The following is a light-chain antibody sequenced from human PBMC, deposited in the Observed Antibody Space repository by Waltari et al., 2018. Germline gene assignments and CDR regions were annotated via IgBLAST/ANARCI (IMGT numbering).Light chain of an antibody. V-gene: IGLV2-11*01. J-gene: IGLJ3*02. Sequence: QSALTQPRSVSGSPGQSVTISCAGTGSDVGDFNSVSWYQQHPGKAPKLVIFDVTKRPSGVPDRFSGSKSVTSASLTVSGLQAEDEADYYCCSYAGIWVFGGGTKLTVL. CDR3: CSYAGIWV. CDR1: GSDVGDFNS. CDR2: DVT.